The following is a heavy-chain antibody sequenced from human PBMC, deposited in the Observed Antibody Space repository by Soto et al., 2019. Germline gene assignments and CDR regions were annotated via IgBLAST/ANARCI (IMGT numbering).Heavy chain of an antibody. CDR1: GGTFSSYT. V-gene: IGHV1-69*08. Sequence: SVKVSCKASGGTFSSYTISWVRQAPGQRLEWMGWIIPIIGKTNYAQKFQGRVTITRDTSTSTAYMELSSLRSEDTAVYYCAREEDILTGYYVFDYWGQGTLVTVSS. CDR2: IIPIIGKT. J-gene: IGHJ4*02. D-gene: IGHD3-9*01. CDR3: AREEDILTGYYVFDY.